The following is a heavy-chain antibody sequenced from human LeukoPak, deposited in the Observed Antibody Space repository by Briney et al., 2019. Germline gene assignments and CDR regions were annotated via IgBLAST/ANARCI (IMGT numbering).Heavy chain of an antibody. D-gene: IGHD3-9*01. CDR2: ISSSSSYI. V-gene: IGHV3-21*01. CDR1: GFTFSSYS. J-gene: IGHJ4*02. CDR3: ARFGSAYDFLTGYYNLFDY. Sequence: GGSLGLSCAASGFTFSSYSMNWVRQAPGKGLEWVSSISSSSSYIYYADSVKGRFTISRDNAKDSLYLQMNSLSAEHTAVYFCARFGSAYDFLTGYYNLFDYWGQGTLVTVSS.